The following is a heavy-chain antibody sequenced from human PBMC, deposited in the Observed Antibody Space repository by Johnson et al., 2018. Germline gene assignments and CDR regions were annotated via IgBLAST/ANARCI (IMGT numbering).Heavy chain of an antibody. CDR1: GFTFSNAW. CDR2: IKQDGSEK. CDR3: ASAGSNPLQEGDAFDI. Sequence: VQLQESGGGLVQPGGSLRLSCAASGFTFSNAWMSWVRQAPGKGLEWVANIKQDGSEKYYVDSVKGRLPISRDNSKNTLYLQINSLRAEDTAVYYCASAGSNPLQEGDAFDIWCQGTMVTVSS. V-gene: IGHV3-7*03. J-gene: IGHJ3*02. D-gene: IGHD2-15*01.